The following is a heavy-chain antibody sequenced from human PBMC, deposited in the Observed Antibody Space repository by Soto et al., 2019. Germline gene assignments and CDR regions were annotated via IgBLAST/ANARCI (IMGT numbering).Heavy chain of an antibody. CDR2: INTITGNT. CDR3: ARDRGMEYGDHFDY. V-gene: IGHV1-3*04. Sequence: QVQLVQSGAEVKKPGASVMVSCKGSGYTFTDYAIHWVRQAPGQSLEWMGWINTITGNTRYSQKFQGRVTISRDTSASTAYMDLSSLKSEDTAVFYCARDRGMEYGDHFDYWGQGTLVTVSS. D-gene: IGHD4-17*01. J-gene: IGHJ4*02. CDR1: GYTFTDYA.